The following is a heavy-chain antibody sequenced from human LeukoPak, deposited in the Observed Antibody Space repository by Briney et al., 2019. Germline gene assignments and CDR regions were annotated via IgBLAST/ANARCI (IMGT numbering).Heavy chain of an antibody. V-gene: IGHV3-9*03. CDR2: ISWNSGSI. Sequence: GGSLRLSCAASGFTFDDYAMHWVRQAPGKGLEWVSGISWNSGSIGYADSVKGRFTISRDNAKNSLYLQMNSLRAEDMALYYCAKDMGGGYCSSTSCLDAFDIWGQGTMVTVSS. CDR3: AKDMGGGYCSSTSCLDAFDI. CDR1: GFTFDDYA. D-gene: IGHD2-2*01. J-gene: IGHJ3*02.